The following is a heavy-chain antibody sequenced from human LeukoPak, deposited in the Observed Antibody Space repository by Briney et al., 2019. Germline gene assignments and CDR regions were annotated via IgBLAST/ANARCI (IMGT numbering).Heavy chain of an antibody. CDR1: GYSFTGYW. V-gene: IGHV5-51*01. Sequence: NAGESLKISCKGSGYSFTGYWIGWVRQMPGKGLEWMGIIYPDNSNTRYSPSFQGQVTISADKSINAAYLHWSSLRASDTAIYYCASARRGDYYWWFDPWGQGTLVTVSS. D-gene: IGHD2-21*01. J-gene: IGHJ5*02. CDR3: ASARRGDYYWWFDP. CDR2: IYPDNSNT.